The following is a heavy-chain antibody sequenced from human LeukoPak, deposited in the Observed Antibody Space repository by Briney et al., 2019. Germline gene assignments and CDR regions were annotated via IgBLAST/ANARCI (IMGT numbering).Heavy chain of an antibody. V-gene: IGHV3-23*01. J-gene: IGHJ1*01. CDR1: GFTFSNYA. Sequence: PGGSLRLSCAASGFTFSNYAMSWARQAPGKGLEWVSTIRGSDDATYYADSVKGRFTISRDNSKNIAYLQMDSLRAEDTAVYYCAKDLDDTTTFYSFHHWGQGTLVTVSS. CDR2: IRGSDDAT. D-gene: IGHD2/OR15-2a*01. CDR3: AKDLDDTTTFYSFHH.